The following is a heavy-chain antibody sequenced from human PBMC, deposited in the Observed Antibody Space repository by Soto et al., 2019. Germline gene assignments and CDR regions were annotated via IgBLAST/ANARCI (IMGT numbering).Heavy chain of an antibody. CDR1: GFTFSSYW. CDR2: IDGVGTVI. J-gene: IGHJ4*02. V-gene: IGHV3-74*01. CDR3: VREVFSGGLCKVFDY. D-gene: IGHD2-15*01. Sequence: EVHLVESGGDLVQPGGSLRLSCAASGFTFSSYWMHWARQAPGKGLVWLSSIDGVGTVIPHADSVKGRFTVSRDNAKNTLYLQMNGLRAEDTAVYYCVREVFSGGLCKVFDYWGQGTPVTVSS.